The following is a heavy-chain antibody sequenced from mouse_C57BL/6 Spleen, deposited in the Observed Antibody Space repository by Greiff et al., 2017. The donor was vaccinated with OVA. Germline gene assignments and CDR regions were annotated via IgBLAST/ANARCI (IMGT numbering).Heavy chain of an antibody. CDR2: IDPNSGGT. D-gene: IGHD1-1*01. V-gene: IGHV1-72*01. CDR1: GYTFTSYW. CDR3: ARGGFITTVVEGHYFDY. Sequence: QVQLQQPGAELVKPGASVKLSCKASGYTFTSYWMHWVKQRPGRGLEWIGRIDPNSGGTKYNEKFKSKATLTVDKPSSTAYMQLSSLTSEDSAVYYCARGGFITTVVEGHYFDYWGQGTTLTVSS. J-gene: IGHJ2*01.